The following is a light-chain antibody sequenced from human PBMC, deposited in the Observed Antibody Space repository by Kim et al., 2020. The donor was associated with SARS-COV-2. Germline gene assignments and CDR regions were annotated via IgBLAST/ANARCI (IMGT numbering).Light chain of an antibody. J-gene: IGLJ1*01. Sequence: GQSITISCTGTSSDVGSYNHVSWYQQHPGKVPKLMIYEVTKRPSGVSNRFSASKSGNTASLTISGLQAEDEADYYCCSFAGSREYVFGTGTKVTVL. CDR2: EVT. V-gene: IGLV2-23*02. CDR1: SSDVGSYNH. CDR3: CSFAGSREYV.